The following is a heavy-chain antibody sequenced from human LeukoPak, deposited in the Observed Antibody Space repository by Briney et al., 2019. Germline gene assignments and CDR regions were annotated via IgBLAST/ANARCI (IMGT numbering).Heavy chain of an antibody. V-gene: IGHV4-31*03. CDR1: GGSISSGGYY. J-gene: IGHJ5*02. CDR2: IYYSGST. Sequence: SETLSLTCTVSGGSISSGGYYWSRIRQHPGKGLEWIGYIYYSGSTYYNPSLKSRVTISVDTSKNQFSLKLSSVTAADTAVYYCARAREYEPFDPWGQGTLVTVSS. CDR3: ARAREYEPFDP. D-gene: IGHD1-14*01.